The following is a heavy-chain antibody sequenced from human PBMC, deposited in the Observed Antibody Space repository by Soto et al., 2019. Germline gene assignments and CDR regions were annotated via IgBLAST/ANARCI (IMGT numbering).Heavy chain of an antibody. J-gene: IGHJ3*02. D-gene: IGHD2-21*02. Sequence: SETLSLTCTVSGGSISSYYWSWIRQPPGKGLEWIGYIYYSGSTNYNPSLKSRVTISVDTSKNQFSLKLTSVTAADTAVYYCARQMVVTPFHAFDIWGQGTMVTVSS. CDR3: ARQMVVTPFHAFDI. CDR1: GGSISSYY. V-gene: IGHV4-59*01. CDR2: IYYSGST.